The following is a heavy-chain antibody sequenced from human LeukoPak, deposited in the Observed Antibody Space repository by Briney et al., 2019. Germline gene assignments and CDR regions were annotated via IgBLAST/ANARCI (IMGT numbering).Heavy chain of an antibody. CDR3: ARGGEYYYNSSGYY. J-gene: IGHJ4*02. D-gene: IGHD3-22*01. V-gene: IGHV4-59*02. Sequence: SETLSLTCTVSGGSVSSYYWSWIRQPPGKGLEWIGYIYYSGSTNYNPSLKSRVTISVDTSKNQFSLQLISVTAADTAVYYCARGGEYYYNSSGYYWGQGTLVTVSS. CDR1: GGSVSSYY. CDR2: IYYSGST.